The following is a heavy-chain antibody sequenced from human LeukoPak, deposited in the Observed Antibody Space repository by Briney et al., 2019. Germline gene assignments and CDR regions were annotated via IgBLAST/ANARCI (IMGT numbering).Heavy chain of an antibody. D-gene: IGHD6-19*01. Sequence: GGSLRLSCAASGFTFSDYYMSWIRQAPGKGLEWVSYISSSGSTIHYADSVKGRFTISRDNAKNSLYLQMNSLRAEDTAVYYCARHHIAVAGTIYGEVDCWGQGTLVTVSS. CDR2: ISSSGSTI. CDR1: GFTFSDYY. CDR3: ARHHIAVAGTIYGEVDC. V-gene: IGHV3-11*01. J-gene: IGHJ4*02.